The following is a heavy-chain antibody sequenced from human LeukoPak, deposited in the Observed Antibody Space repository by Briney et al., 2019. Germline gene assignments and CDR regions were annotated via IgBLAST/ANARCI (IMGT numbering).Heavy chain of an antibody. CDR2: INPSGGST. Sequence: ASVKVSCKASGYTSTSYYMHWVRQAPGQGLEWMGIINPSGGSTSYAQKFQGRVTMTRDTSTSTVYMELSSLRSEDTAVYYCARGSLWFGELIPSYYYYYGMDVWGQGTTVTVSS. CDR3: ARGSLWFGELIPSYYYYYGMDV. V-gene: IGHV1-46*01. J-gene: IGHJ6*02. CDR1: GYTSTSYY. D-gene: IGHD3-10*01.